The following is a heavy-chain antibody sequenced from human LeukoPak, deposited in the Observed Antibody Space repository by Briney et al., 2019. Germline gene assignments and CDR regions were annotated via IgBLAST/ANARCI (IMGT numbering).Heavy chain of an antibody. CDR3: ARDEVTTPRD. CDR2: LSGSGGST. D-gene: IGHD4-17*01. CDR1: GFTFSNFA. J-gene: IGHJ4*02. Sequence: SGGSLRLSCAASGFTFSNFAMSWVRQAPGKGLEWVSTLSGSGGSTYYAGSVRGRFTISRDNSKNTLYLQMHSLRAEDTAVYYCARDEVTTPRDWGQGTLVTVSS. V-gene: IGHV3-23*01.